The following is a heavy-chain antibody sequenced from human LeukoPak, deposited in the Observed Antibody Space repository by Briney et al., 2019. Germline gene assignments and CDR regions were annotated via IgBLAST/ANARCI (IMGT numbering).Heavy chain of an antibody. Sequence: GGSLRLSCVASGFTFSNYAMNWVRQAPGKGLEWVSVISGRGVNTYYADSVKGRFTISRDDSKNTLYLHMNSLRAEDTAVYFCAKDRRDAFLGDVFDIWGQGTMVSVSS. CDR1: GFTFSNYA. CDR3: AKDRRDAFLGDVFDI. D-gene: IGHD5-24*01. CDR2: ISGRGVNT. J-gene: IGHJ3*02. V-gene: IGHV3-23*01.